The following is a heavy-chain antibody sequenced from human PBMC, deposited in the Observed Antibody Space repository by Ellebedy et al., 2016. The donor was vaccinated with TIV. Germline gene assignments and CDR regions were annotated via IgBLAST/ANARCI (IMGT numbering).Heavy chain of an antibody. J-gene: IGHJ4*02. Sequence: MPSETLSLTCTVSGGSIGSYYWSWIRQPPGKGLEWIGHIYHRGITNYNPSLKSRVTISVDKSKNQFSLKLTSVTAADTAVYYCGRYYDSSGGSFFDYWGQGTLVTVSS. D-gene: IGHD3-22*01. V-gene: IGHV4-59*12. CDR1: GGSIGSYY. CDR2: IYHRGIT. CDR3: GRYYDSSGGSFFDY.